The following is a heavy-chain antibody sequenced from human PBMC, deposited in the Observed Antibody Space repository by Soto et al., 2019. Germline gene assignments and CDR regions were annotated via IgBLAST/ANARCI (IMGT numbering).Heavy chain of an antibody. V-gene: IGHV1-2*02. CDR2: INPSSGGT. Sequence: QVQLVQSVAEVKKPGASVKVSCKASGYTFTGYYMHWVRQAPGQGLEWMGWINPSSGGTEYAQKFQDRITMARDTSISTAYMELSRVTSDDTAMYYCATLGYCSGASCYSRDGWGQGTLVTVST. D-gene: IGHD2-15*01. CDR1: GYTFTGYY. J-gene: IGHJ4*02. CDR3: ATLGYCSGASCYSRDG.